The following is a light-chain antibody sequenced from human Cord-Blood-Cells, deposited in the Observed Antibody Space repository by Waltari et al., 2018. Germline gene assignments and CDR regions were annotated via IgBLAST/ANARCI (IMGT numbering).Light chain of an antibody. CDR2: EVS. CDR3: SSYTSSSNYV. CDR1: SSDVGGYNS. Sequence: QSALTQPASVSGSPGQSITISCTGTSSDVGGYNSVSWYQQHPGKAPKLMIYEVSNRPSGVFNRFSGSKSGNTASLTLSGLQAEDEAYYYCSSYTSSSNYVFGTGTKVTVL. V-gene: IGLV2-14*01. J-gene: IGLJ1*01.